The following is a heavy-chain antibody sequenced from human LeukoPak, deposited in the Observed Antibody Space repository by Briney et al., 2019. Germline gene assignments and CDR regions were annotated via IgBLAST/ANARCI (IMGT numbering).Heavy chain of an antibody. D-gene: IGHD3-22*01. CDR2: IYHSGST. CDR3: ARLRITMIGRNFDY. CDR1: GYSISSGYY. J-gene: IGHJ4*02. Sequence: SETLSLTCAVSGYSISSGYYWGWIRQPPGKGLEWIGSIYHSGSTYYNPSLKSRVTISVDTSKNQFSLRLSSVTAADTAVYYCARLRITMIGRNFDYWGQGTLVTVSS. V-gene: IGHV4-38-2*01.